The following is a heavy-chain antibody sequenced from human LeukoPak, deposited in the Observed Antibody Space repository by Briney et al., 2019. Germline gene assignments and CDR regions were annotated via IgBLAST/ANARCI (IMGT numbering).Heavy chain of an antibody. CDR3: AKIGDSSGYLLSRFDH. D-gene: IGHD3-22*01. CDR1: GFTFSNYG. J-gene: IGHJ4*02. V-gene: IGHV3-33*06. Sequence: PGRSLRLSCAASGFTFSNYGMHWVRQAPGKGLEWVAVIWYDGSERYYADSVKGRFTISRDNSKNTLYLQMNSLRAEDTAVYYCAKIGDSSGYLLSRFDHWGQGTLVTVSS. CDR2: IWYDGSER.